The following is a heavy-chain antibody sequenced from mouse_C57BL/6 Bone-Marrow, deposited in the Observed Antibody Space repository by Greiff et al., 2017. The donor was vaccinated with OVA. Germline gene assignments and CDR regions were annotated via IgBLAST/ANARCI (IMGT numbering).Heavy chain of an antibody. CDR3: ARITYGPYYSNYVIDY. CDR1: GFSLSTFGMG. V-gene: IGHV8-8*01. CDR2: IWWDDDK. D-gene: IGHD2-5*01. Sequence: QVTLKVSGPGILQPSQTLSLTCSFSGFSLSTFGMGVGWIRQPSGKGLEWLAHIWWDDDKYYNPALKSRLTISKDTSKNQVFLKIANVDTADTATYYCARITYGPYYSNYVIDYWGQGTTLTVSS. J-gene: IGHJ2*01.